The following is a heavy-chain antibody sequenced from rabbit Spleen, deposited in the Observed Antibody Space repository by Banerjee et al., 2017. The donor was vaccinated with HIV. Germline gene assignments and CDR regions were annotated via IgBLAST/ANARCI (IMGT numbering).Heavy chain of an antibody. CDR2: INIDSGST. Sequence: QSLEESGGDLVKPEGSLTLTCTASGIDVSSTRYMCWVRQAPGKGLEWITCINIDSGSTWYASWAKGRFTISKASSTTVTLQMTSLTAADTATYFCARDAGTSFSTYGMDLWGPGTLVTVS. D-gene: IGHD8-1*01. CDR1: GIDVSSTRY. CDR3: ARDAGTSFSTYGMDL. V-gene: IGHV1S40*01. J-gene: IGHJ6*01.